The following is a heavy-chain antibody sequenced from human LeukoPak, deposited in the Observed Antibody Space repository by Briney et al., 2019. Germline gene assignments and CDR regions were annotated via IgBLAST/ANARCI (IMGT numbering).Heavy chain of an antibody. CDR1: GYTFTGYY. V-gene: IGHV1-2*02. Sequence: ASVKVSCKASGYTFTGYYMHWVRQAPGQGLEWMGWINPNSGGTNYAQKFQGRVTMTGDTSISTAYMELSRLRSDDTAVYYCASLYPLRLEWLDAFDIWRQGTMVTVSS. CDR2: INPNSGGT. CDR3: ASLYPLRLEWLDAFDI. J-gene: IGHJ3*02. D-gene: IGHD3-3*01.